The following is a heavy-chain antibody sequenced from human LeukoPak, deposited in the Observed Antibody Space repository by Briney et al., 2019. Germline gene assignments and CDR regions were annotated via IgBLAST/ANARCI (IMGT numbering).Heavy chain of an antibody. V-gene: IGHV1-24*01. CDR1: GYTLTELS. CDR3: ARDNSGGSTWWFDP. CDR2: FDPEDGET. J-gene: IGHJ5*02. D-gene: IGHD2-15*01. Sequence: ASVKVSCKVSGYTLTELSMHWVRQAPGKGLEWMGGFDPEDGETIYAQKFQGRVTMTEDTSTDTAYMELSSLRSEDTAVYYCARDNSGGSTWWFDPWGQGTLVTVSS.